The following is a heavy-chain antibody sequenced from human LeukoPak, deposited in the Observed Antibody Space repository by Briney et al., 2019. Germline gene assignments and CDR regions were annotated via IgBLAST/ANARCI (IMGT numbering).Heavy chain of an antibody. CDR3: ARGGATTFGLWGNAFDI. Sequence: GGSLRLSCAASGFTFSSYAMSWVRQAPGKGLEWVANIKQDGSEKYYVDSVKGRFTISRDNAKNSLYLQMNSLRAEDTAVYYCARGGATTFGLWGNAFDIWGQGTMVTVSS. CDR2: IKQDGSEK. CDR1: GFTFSSYA. J-gene: IGHJ3*02. V-gene: IGHV3-7*01. D-gene: IGHD3-3*01.